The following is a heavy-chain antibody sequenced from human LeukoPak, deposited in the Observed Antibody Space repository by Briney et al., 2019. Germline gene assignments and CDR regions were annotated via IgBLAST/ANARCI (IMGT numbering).Heavy chain of an antibody. CDR3: ARAKDIMTPTDAFDI. V-gene: IGHV4-4*07. D-gene: IGHD3-9*01. CDR1: GGFISSYY. Sequence: SETLSLTCTVSGGFISSYYWSWIRQPGGKGLEWIGRSYTSGSTNYKPSLKGRVTISVDKSKNQFSLKLSSVTAAATAVYSGARAKDIMTPTDAFDIWGQGTMVTVSS. J-gene: IGHJ3*02. CDR2: SYTSGST.